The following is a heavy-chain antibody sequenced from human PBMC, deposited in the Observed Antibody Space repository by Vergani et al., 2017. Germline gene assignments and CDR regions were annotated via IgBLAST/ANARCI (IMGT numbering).Heavy chain of an antibody. Sequence: EVQLVESGGGLVKPGGSLRLSCAASGFTFSSYSMNWVRQAPGKGLEWFSSISSSSSYIYYADSVKGRFTISRDNAKNSLYLQMNSLRAEDTAVYYCAREIIAAAGNYYVDYWGQGTLVTVSS. V-gene: IGHV3-21*01. D-gene: IGHD6-13*01. CDR3: AREIIAAAGNYYVDY. J-gene: IGHJ4*02. CDR2: ISSSSSYI. CDR1: GFTFSSYS.